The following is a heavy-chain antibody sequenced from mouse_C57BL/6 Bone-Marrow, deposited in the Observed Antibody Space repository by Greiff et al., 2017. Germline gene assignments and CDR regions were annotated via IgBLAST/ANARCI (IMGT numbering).Heavy chain of an antibody. D-gene: IGHD1-1*01. CDR2: IWRGGST. Sequence: QVQLQQSGPGLVQPSQSLSITCTVSGFSLTSYGVHWVRQSPGKGLEWLGVIWRGGSTDYNEAFMSRLSITKDNTKSQVFFKMNSLQADDTAIYYCAIYGRDYWSQGTTLTVSS. V-gene: IGHV2-5*01. CDR3: AIYGRDY. CDR1: GFSLTSYG. J-gene: IGHJ2*01.